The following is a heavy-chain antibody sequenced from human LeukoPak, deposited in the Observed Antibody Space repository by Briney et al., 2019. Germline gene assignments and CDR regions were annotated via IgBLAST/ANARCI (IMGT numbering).Heavy chain of an antibody. Sequence: GASVKVSCKASGYTFTSYGISWVRQAPGQGLEWMGWISAYNGNTNYAQKLQGRVTMTTDTSTSTAYMELRSLRSDDTAVYYCAREGEYCSGGSCYLVNWFDPWGQGTLVTVSS. J-gene: IGHJ5*02. CDR2: ISAYNGNT. CDR1: GYTFTSYG. V-gene: IGHV1-18*01. CDR3: AREGEYCSGGSCYLVNWFDP. D-gene: IGHD2-15*01.